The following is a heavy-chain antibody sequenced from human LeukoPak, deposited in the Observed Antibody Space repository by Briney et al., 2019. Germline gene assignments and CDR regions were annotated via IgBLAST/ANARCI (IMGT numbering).Heavy chain of an antibody. D-gene: IGHD1-26*01. CDR2: VKSKTSGGTV. Sequence: GGPLRLSCAASGFTFTNAWMSWVRQAPGKGLEWVGRVKSKTSGGTVDYAAPVKVRFTISRDDSKNTLWLQMNSLKTEDTAVYYCTAGVGSSDHDYWGQGTLVTVSS. V-gene: IGHV3-15*01. J-gene: IGHJ4*02. CDR3: TAGVGSSDHDY. CDR1: GFTFTNAW.